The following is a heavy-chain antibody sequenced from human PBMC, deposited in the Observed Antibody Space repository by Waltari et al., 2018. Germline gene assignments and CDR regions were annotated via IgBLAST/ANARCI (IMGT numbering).Heavy chain of an antibody. CDR3: ARDGSWELLFDY. V-gene: IGHV3-48*04. Sequence: VQLVESGGGLVQPGGSLRLPCAASGFTFSSYRMNWVRQAPGKGLEWVSYISSSSSTRYYADSVKGRFTISRDNAKNSLYLQMNSLRAEDTAVYYCARDGSWELLFDYWGQGTLVTVSS. CDR2: ISSSSSTR. D-gene: IGHD1-26*01. CDR1: GFTFSSYR. J-gene: IGHJ4*02.